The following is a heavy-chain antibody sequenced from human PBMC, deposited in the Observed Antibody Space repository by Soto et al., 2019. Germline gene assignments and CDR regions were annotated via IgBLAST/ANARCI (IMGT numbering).Heavy chain of an antibody. Sequence: SETLSLTCTVSGGSISSYYWSWVRQPPGKGLEWIGYIYYSGSTNYNPSLKSRVTISVDTSKNQFSLKLSSVTAADTAVYYCARLVDNYGHYYFDYWGQGILVTVSS. CDR1: GGSISSYY. CDR3: ARLVDNYGHYYFDY. D-gene: IGHD5-18*01. V-gene: IGHV4-59*01. CDR2: IYYSGST. J-gene: IGHJ4*02.